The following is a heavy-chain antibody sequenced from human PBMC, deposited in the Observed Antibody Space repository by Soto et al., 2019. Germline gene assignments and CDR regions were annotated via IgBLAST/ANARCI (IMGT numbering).Heavy chain of an antibody. J-gene: IGHJ4*02. V-gene: IGHV4-31*03. CDR2: IYYSGST. Sequence: QVQLQESGPGLVKPSQTLSLTCTVSGGSISRGGYYWNWIRQHPGKGLEWIGYIYYSGSTYYNPSLKIRFSISVDTSKNQFSLKLISVTAADTAVYYCAREPLKWGQGTLVTVAS. CDR3: AREPLK. CDR1: GGSISRGGYY.